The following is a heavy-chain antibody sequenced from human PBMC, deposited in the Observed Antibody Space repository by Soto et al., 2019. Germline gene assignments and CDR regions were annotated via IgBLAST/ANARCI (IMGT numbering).Heavy chain of an antibody. D-gene: IGHD3-16*01. CDR2: ISAGADYT. J-gene: IGHJ5*02. CDR1: GFTFSLYA. CDR3: ARGARREGVWDWFDP. V-gene: IGHV3-23*01. Sequence: EVQLSESGGDLVRPGGSLRLSCAASGFTFSLYAMSWVRQAPGKGLEWVSAISAGADYTYFADPVKGRFTLSRDNSKNTLYLQMNSLRVDDTAVYYCARGARREGVWDWFDPWGQGTLVTVSS.